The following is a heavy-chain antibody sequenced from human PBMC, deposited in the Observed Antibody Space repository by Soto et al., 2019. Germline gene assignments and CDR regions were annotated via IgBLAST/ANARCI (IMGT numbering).Heavy chain of an antibody. CDR2: ISYEGSEK. D-gene: IGHD6-13*01. V-gene: IGHV3-30*18. J-gene: IGHJ4*02. CDR3: MKAKGAAAGFDY. Sequence: QVHLVESGGGVVQPGRSLRLSCAASGFTFSNNGMHWVRQAPGKGLEWMGVISYEGSEKYYAGSVKGRFTISRDNSKNTLYLQMDTLRAEDTAIYYCMKAKGAAAGFDYWGQGILVTVSS. CDR1: GFTFSNNG.